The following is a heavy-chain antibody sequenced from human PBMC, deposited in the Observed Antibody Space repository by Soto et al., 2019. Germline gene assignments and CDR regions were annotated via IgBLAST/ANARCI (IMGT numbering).Heavy chain of an antibody. V-gene: IGHV1-18*01. J-gene: IGHJ6*02. CDR3: ARGGPTSADYYYGMDV. D-gene: IGHD3-10*01. CDR1: GYTFSNDG. Sequence: QVQLVQSGAAVRRPGASVKVSCKASGYTFSNDGINWVRQAPGQGLEWMGWISAYNGNTEYAQNFQGRVTMTTDTSTSTAYLELRSLRSDDTAVYSCARGGPTSADYYYGMDVWGLGTTVTVSS. CDR2: ISAYNGNT.